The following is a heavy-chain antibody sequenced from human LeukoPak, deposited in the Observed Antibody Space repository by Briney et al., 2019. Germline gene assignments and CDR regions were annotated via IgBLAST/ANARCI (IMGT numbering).Heavy chain of an antibody. CDR1: GFTFSSYW. J-gene: IGHJ4*02. CDR3: VRDFGSSWYYFDY. Sequence: GGSLRLSCAASGFTFSSYWMHWVRQAPGKGLVWVSRINSDGSSTSYADSVKGRFTISRDNAKNTLYLQMNSLRAEDTAVYYCVRDFGSSWYYFDYWGQGTLVTVSS. D-gene: IGHD6-13*01. V-gene: IGHV3-74*01. CDR2: INSDGSST.